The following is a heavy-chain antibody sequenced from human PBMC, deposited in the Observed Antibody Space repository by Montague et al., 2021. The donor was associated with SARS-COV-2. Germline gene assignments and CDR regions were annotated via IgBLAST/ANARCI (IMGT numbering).Heavy chain of an antibody. CDR2: IYWGDDK. Sequence: PALVKPTQTLTLTCTFSGFSLSTIGVGVGWIRQPPGKALEWLALIYWGDDKRYSSSLGSRLTITKDTSKNQEVLTMTNMDPVDTATYFCTHYRPSTGGTWGQGALVTVSS. J-gene: IGHJ5*02. CDR1: GFSLSTIGVG. D-gene: IGHD3-16*01. V-gene: IGHV2-5*02. CDR3: THYRPSTGGT.